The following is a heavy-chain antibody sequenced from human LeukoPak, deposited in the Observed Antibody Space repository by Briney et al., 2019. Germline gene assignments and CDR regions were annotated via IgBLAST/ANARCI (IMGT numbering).Heavy chain of an antibody. J-gene: IGHJ5*01. CDR3: AKEGTTYSSTWFDS. D-gene: IGHD6-13*01. CDR1: GFTFNNYG. CDR2: ISHDGSVK. V-gene: IGHV3-30*18. Sequence: GRSLRLSCAASGFTFNNYGMQWVRQTPGKGLEWVTVISHDGSVKRYADSVKGRFTISRDTSKNTVYLQMNSLRPEDTAVYYCAKEGTTYSSTWFDSWGQGTLVTVSS.